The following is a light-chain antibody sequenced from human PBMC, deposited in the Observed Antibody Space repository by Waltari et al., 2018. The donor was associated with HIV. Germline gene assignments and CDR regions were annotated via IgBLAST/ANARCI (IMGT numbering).Light chain of an antibody. CDR1: QSVLSNY. Sequence: IVLTQSPRILPVSPGQRVTLSCRASQSVLSNYLAWYQQKPGQAPRLLIFGASSRATGIPDRFIGSGSGTDFTLTISRLEPEDFAVYYCQQYGGSPGFTFGPGTKVDIK. V-gene: IGKV3-20*01. CDR2: GAS. J-gene: IGKJ3*01. CDR3: QQYGGSPGFT.